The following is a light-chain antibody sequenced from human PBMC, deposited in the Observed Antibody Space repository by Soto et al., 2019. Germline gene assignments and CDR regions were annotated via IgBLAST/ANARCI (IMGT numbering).Light chain of an antibody. CDR3: QQFNGYPLT. V-gene: IGKV1-13*02. J-gene: IGKJ4*01. Sequence: AIPLTQSPSSLSASVGDRVTITCRASQGISSALAWYQQKPGKGPKLLIYDASNLESGVPSRFSGSGSGTYFTLTISSLQPEDFATYYCQQFNGYPLTFGGGTKVEIK. CDR2: DAS. CDR1: QGISSA.